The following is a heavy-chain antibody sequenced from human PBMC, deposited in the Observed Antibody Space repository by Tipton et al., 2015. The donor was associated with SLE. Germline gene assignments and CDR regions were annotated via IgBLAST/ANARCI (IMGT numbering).Heavy chain of an antibody. Sequence: GLVKPSETLSLTCAVYGGSFSGYYWSWIRQPPGKGLEWIGYIYYSGSTNYNPSLKSRVTISVDKSKNQFSLKLSSVTAADTAVYYCARGFSSNWYLDSWGQGTLVTVSS. CDR1: GGSFSGYY. CDR2: IYYSGST. D-gene: IGHD6-13*01. CDR3: ARGFSSNWYLDS. V-gene: IGHV4-59*12. J-gene: IGHJ4*02.